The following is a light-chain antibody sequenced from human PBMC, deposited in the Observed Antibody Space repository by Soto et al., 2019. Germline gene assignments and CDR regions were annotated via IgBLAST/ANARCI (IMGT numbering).Light chain of an antibody. CDR2: LGS. J-gene: IGKJ1*01. CDR3: MQAIQIPTT. CDR1: QSLLHSNGYNY. Sequence: DIVMTQSPLSLPVTPGEPASISCRSSQSLLHSNGYNYLDWYLQKPGQSPQLLFYLGSHRASGVPDRFSGSGSGTDFTLKISRVEAEDVGVYYCMQAIQIPTTFGQGTKVEIK. V-gene: IGKV2-28*01.